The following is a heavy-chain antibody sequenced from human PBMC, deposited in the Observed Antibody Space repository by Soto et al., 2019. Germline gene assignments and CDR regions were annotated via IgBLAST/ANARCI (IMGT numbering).Heavy chain of an antibody. CDR3: ARDLDVAGNNWFDP. J-gene: IGHJ5*02. CDR1: GYTFTSYG. V-gene: IGHV1-18*01. CDR2: ISAYNGNT. D-gene: IGHD6-19*01. Sequence: GASVKVSCKASGYTFTSYGISWVRQAPGQGLEWMGWISAYNGNTNYAQKLQGRVTMTTDTSTSTAYMELRSLRSDDTAVYYCARDLDVAGNNWFDPWGQGTLVTVSS.